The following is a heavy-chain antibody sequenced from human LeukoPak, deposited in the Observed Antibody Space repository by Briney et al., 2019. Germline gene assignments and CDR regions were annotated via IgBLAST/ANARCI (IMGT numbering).Heavy chain of an antibody. V-gene: IGHV4-4*07. Sequence: PSETLSLTCSVSGVSVGSHFWSWVRQPAGKALEWIGRVSASGAICSNPSLNSRVTMSLDTSKNQFSLKLTSVTAADTAVYFCARAYCGGDCTAGGAFDIWGQGTMVTVSS. CDR2: VSASGAI. J-gene: IGHJ3*02. D-gene: IGHD2-21*01. CDR1: GVSVGSHF. CDR3: ARAYCGGDCTAGGAFDI.